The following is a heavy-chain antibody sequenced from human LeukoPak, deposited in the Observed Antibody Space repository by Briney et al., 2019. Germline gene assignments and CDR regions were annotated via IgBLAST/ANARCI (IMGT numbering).Heavy chain of an antibody. D-gene: IGHD2-15*01. CDR3: ARDGILGSHDY. CDR1: GGSISSSSYYW. CDR2: ITSDGSGT. J-gene: IGHJ4*02. Sequence: PSETLSLTCTVSGGSISSSSYYWMHWVRQAPGKGLVWVSHITSDGSGTSYADSVKGRFTISRDIPKNTLYLQMNSLRAEDTAVYYCARDGILGSHDYWGQGTLVTVSS. V-gene: IGHV3-74*01.